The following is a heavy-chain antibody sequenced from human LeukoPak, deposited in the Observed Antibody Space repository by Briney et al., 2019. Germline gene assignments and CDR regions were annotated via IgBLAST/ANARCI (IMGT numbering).Heavy chain of an antibody. CDR1: GGSISSSSYY. Sequence: SETLSLTCTVSGGSISSSSYYWGWIRQPPGKGLEWIGSIYYSGSTYYNPSLKSRVTISVDTSKNQFSLKLSSVTAADTAVYYCARLSGSYAEFDYWGQGTLVTVSS. V-gene: IGHV4-39*01. J-gene: IGHJ4*02. D-gene: IGHD1-26*01. CDR2: IYYSGST. CDR3: ARLSGSYAEFDY.